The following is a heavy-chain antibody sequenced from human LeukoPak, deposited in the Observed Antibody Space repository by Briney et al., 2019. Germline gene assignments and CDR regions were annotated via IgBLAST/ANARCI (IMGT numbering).Heavy chain of an antibody. CDR2: SFWHHDK. V-gene: IGHV2-70*04. CDR1: GFTLNTAGMR. D-gene: IGHD3-22*01. J-gene: IGHJ4*02. Sequence: SGPTLVXPTQTLTLTCTFSGFTLNTAGMRMGWIRQPPGKALEWLSRSFWHHDKFYSTSLTPRLTISKASSRTQVVLTMTNMDPLDTATYYCARIAPSYYYDSSAPLDYWGQGTLVTVSS. CDR3: ARIAPSYYYDSSAPLDY.